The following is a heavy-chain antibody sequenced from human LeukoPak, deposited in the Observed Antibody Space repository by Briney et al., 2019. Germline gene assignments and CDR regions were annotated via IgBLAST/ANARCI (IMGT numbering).Heavy chain of an antibody. CDR3: ERGSWVTTGTGFDY. J-gene: IGHJ4*02. V-gene: IGHV1-69*04. D-gene: IGHD4-17*01. CDR2: IIPILGIA. Sequence: AASVSVSCKASGGTFSSYAISGVRQAPGQGLEWMGRIIPILGIANYAQKFQDRVTITADKSTSTAYMELSSLRSEDTAVYYCERGSWVTTGTGFDYWGQGTLVTVSS. CDR1: GGTFSSYA.